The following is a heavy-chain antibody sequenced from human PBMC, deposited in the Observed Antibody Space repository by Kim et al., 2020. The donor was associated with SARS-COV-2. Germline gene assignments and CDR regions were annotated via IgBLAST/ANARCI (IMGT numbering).Heavy chain of an antibody. CDR2: TYYRSKWYN. D-gene: IGHD6-13*01. V-gene: IGHV6-1*01. J-gene: IGHJ4*02. CDR3: ARGDVSSIWTSYDY. Sequence: SQTLSLTCAISGDSISSNSAAWNWIRQSPSRGLEWLGRTYYRSKWYNDYAVSVKSRITINPATSKNQFSLQLNSVTPEDTAVYYCARGDVSSIWTSYDYWGQGTLVTVSS. CDR1: GDSISSNSAA.